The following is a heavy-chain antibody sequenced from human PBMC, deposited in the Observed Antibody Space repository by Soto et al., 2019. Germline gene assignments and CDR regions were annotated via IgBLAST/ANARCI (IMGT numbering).Heavy chain of an antibody. CDR1: GFTVSSNY. D-gene: IGHD6-19*01. J-gene: IGHJ4*02. CDR2: IYSGGST. V-gene: IGHV3-66*01. Sequence: EVQLVESGGGLVQPGGSLRLSCAASGFTVSSNYMSWVRQAPGKGLEWVSVIYSGGSTYYADSVKGRFTISRDNSKSTRYLQTNRVRAEGTAVYSCAREHRGGAVADGYWGQGTLFTVSS. CDR3: AREHRGGAVADGY.